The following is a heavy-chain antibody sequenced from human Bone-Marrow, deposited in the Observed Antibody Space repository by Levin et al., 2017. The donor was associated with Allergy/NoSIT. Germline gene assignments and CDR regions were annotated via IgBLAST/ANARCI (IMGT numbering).Heavy chain of an antibody. CDR1: GYTFTSLY. CDR2: INPSGGST. J-gene: IGHJ4*02. CDR3: ARDRGHSYGQNYYLDY. Sequence: EASVKVSCKASGYTFTSLYMHWVRQAPGQGLEWMGEINPSGGSTNYAQKFQGRVTVTRDTSTSTVHMELSNLRSEDTAGYYCARDRGHSYGQNYYLDYWGQGTLVTVSS. D-gene: IGHD5-18*01. V-gene: IGHV1-46*01.